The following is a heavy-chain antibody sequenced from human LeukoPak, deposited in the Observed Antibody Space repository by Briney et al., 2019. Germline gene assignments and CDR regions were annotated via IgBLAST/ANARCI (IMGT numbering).Heavy chain of an antibody. J-gene: IGHJ4*02. CDR2: ISAYNGNT. CDR1: GYTFTSYG. D-gene: IGHD3-10*01. CDR3: ARSRFGEFHFDY. V-gene: IGHV1-18*04. Sequence: ASVKVSRKASGYTFTSYGISWVRQAPGQGLEWMGWISAYNGNTNYAQKLQGRVTMTTDTSTSTAYMELRSLRSDDTAVYYCARSRFGEFHFDYWGQGTLVTVSS.